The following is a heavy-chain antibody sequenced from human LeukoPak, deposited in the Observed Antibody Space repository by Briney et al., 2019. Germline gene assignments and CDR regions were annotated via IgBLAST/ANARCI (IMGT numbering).Heavy chain of an antibody. CDR1: GFTFSSYA. J-gene: IGHJ4*02. CDR3: ARGDLPQYYFDY. Sequence: SGGSLRFSCAASGFTFSSYAMHWVRQAPGKGREWVAVISYDGSNKYYADSVKGRFTISRDNSKNTLYLQMNSLRAEDTAVYYCARGDLPQYYFDYWGQGTLVTVSS. CDR2: ISYDGSNK. V-gene: IGHV3-30-3*01. D-gene: IGHD5-24*01.